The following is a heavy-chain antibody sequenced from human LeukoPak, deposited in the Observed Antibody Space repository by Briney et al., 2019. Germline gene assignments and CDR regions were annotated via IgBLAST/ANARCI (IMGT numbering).Heavy chain of an antibody. CDR2: INPNSGGT. Sequence: ASVKVSCKASGYTFTSYAMNWVRQAPGQGLEWMGWINPNSGGTNYAQKFQGRVTMTRDTSISTAYMELSRLRSDDTAVYYCARRGPSSSSLSYSHVEQLVPFDYWGQGTLVTVSS. D-gene: IGHD6-6*01. V-gene: IGHV1-2*02. J-gene: IGHJ4*02. CDR1: GYTFTSYA. CDR3: ARRGPSSSSLSYSHVEQLVPFDY.